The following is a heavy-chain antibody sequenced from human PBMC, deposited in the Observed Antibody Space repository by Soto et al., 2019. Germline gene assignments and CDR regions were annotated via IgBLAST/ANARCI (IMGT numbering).Heavy chain of an antibody. V-gene: IGHV1-2*02. J-gene: IGHJ4*02. D-gene: IGHD2-21*01. CDR2: INPNSGDI. CDR1: GYTITAYY. Sequence: QVQLVQSGAEVKKPGAAVKVSCKASGYTITAYYIHWVRQAPGQGLEWMGWINPNSGDITYAQRLQGRVTMTRDTSISTDYMELSRLRSDDTAVYYGAIGCGDYLDYWGQGTLVTVSS. CDR3: AIGCGDYLDY.